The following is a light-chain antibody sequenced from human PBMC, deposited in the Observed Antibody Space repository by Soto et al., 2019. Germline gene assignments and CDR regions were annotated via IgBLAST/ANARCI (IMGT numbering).Light chain of an antibody. Sequence: ETVLTQSPGSLSLSPGERATLSCRASQSVSSTYLAWYQQKPGQAPRLLIYGTSGRATGIPDRFSGSGSGRDFNLTLSSLEPEDFAVYYCQQYGRSPSFTFGPGIKVDIK. CDR1: QSVSSTY. CDR3: QQYGRSPSFT. CDR2: GTS. V-gene: IGKV3-20*01. J-gene: IGKJ3*01.